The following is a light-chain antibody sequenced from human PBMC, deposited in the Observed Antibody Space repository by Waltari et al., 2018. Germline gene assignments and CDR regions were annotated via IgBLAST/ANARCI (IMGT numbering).Light chain of an antibody. CDR1: QSLLYSSNNKNY. CDR3: QQYYTSPYT. J-gene: IGKJ2*01. Sequence: DIVMTQSPDSLAVSLGERATINCKSNQSLLYSSNNKNYLAWYQQKAGPPPKLLTYWASTRDYGVPDRFSASGSGTDFTLTISSLQAEDVAVYYCQQYYTSPYTFGQGTKLEIK. V-gene: IGKV4-1*01. CDR2: WAS.